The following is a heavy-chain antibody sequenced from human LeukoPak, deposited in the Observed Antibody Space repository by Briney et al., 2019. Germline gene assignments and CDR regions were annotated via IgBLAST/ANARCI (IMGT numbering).Heavy chain of an antibody. V-gene: IGHV1-69*04. D-gene: IGHD4-17*01. CDR3: AKSKDYELYNWFDP. J-gene: IGHJ5*02. Sequence: ASVKVSCKASGGTFSSYAISWVRQAPGQGLEWMGRIIPILGIANYAQKFQGRVTITADKSTSTAYMELSSLRSEDTAVYYCAKSKDYELYNWFDPWGQGTLVTVPS. CDR2: IIPILGIA. CDR1: GGTFSSYA.